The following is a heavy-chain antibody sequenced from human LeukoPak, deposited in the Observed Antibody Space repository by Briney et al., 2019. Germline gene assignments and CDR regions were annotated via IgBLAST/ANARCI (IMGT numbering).Heavy chain of an antibody. V-gene: IGHV1-18*01. Sequence: ASVKVSCKASGYTFTSYGISWVRQAPGQGLEWMGWISAYNGNTNYAQKFQGRVTITADKSTSTAYMELSSLRSEDTAVYYCARDRSGYATFDYWGQGTLVTVSS. CDR2: ISAYNGNT. D-gene: IGHD3-22*01. J-gene: IGHJ4*02. CDR1: GYTFTSYG. CDR3: ARDRSGYATFDY.